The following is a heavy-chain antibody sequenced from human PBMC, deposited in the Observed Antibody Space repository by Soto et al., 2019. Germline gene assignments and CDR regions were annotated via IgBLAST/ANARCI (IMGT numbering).Heavy chain of an antibody. D-gene: IGHD2-8*01. J-gene: IGHJ6*02. CDR1: GFIFGDFA. CDR3: TKEVYGMGYYYYGMDV. V-gene: IGHV3-9*01. Sequence: DVQLVESGGGLVQPGRSLRLSCVASGFIFGDFAMHWVWQAPGKGLEWVSSITWNSASIAYADSVKGRFTISRDNAKNSLYLQMNNLRPEDAALYYCTKEVYGMGYYYYGMDVWGQGTTVIVSS. CDR2: ITWNSASI.